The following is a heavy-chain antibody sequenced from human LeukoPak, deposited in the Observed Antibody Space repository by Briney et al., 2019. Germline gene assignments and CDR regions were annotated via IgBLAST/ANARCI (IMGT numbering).Heavy chain of an antibody. CDR3: ARAQSAAAGTGDDAFDI. V-gene: IGHV4-39*07. CDR2: IYYSGST. D-gene: IGHD6-13*01. Sequence: SETLSLTYTVSGGSISSSSYYWGWIRQPPGKGLEWIGSIYYSGSTYYNPSLKSRVTISVDTSKNQFSLKLSSVTAADTAVYYCARAQSAAAGTGDDAFDIWGQGTMVTVSS. J-gene: IGHJ3*02. CDR1: GGSISSSSYY.